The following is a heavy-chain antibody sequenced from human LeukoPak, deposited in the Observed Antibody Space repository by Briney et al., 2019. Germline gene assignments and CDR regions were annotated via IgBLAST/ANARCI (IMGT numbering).Heavy chain of an antibody. CDR2: ISSSGSTI. D-gene: IGHD4/OR15-4a*01. CDR1: GFTFSDYY. Sequence: GGSLRLSCAASGFTFSDYYMSWTRQAPGKGLEWVSYISSSGSTIYYADSVKGRYTISRDNAKNSLYLQMNSLRAEDTAVYYCARVWSMVVTYDYWGQGTLVTVSS. J-gene: IGHJ4*02. V-gene: IGHV3-11*04. CDR3: ARVWSMVVTYDY.